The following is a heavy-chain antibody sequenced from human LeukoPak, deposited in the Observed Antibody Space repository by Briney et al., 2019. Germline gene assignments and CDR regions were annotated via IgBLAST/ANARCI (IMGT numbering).Heavy chain of an antibody. CDR3: ARDRYNRYMDV. V-gene: IGHV1-2*02. CDR2: INPNSGGT. J-gene: IGHJ6*03. Sequence: VASVKVSCKASGYTFTGYYMHWVRQAPGQGLEWMGWINPNSGGTNYAQKVQGRVTMTRDTSISTAYMELSRLRSDDTAVYYCARDRYNRYMDVWGKGTTVTVSS. D-gene: IGHD1-14*01. CDR1: GYTFTGYY.